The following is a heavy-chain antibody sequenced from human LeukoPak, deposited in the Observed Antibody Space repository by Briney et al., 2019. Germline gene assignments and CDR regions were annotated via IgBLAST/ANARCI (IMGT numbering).Heavy chain of an antibody. CDR1: GLSFTNYA. J-gene: IGHJ5*02. D-gene: IGHD6-13*01. CDR3: AKGAAAGKVDWFDP. V-gene: IGHV3-23*01. CDR2: LTGYGGA. Sequence: GRSLRLSCEASGLSFTNYAMMWVRQAPGKWLQWISTLTGYGGAYYADSGEGRFIISRYISKNTMFLQMYSLRAEDTAVYYCAKGAAAGKVDWFDPWGQGNLVTVSS.